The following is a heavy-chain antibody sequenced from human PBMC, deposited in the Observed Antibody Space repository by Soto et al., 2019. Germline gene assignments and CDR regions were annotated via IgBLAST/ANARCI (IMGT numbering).Heavy chain of an antibody. CDR1: GGSFSGYY. CDR3: ARKLFTLGGSYCDY. V-gene: IGHV4-34*01. CDR2: INHSGST. J-gene: IGHJ4*02. D-gene: IGHD1-26*01. Sequence: SETLSLTCAVYGGSFSGYYWSWIRQPPGKGLEWIGEINHSGSTNYNPSLKSRVTISVDTSKNQFSLKLSSVTTADTAVYYCARKLFTLGGSYCDYWGQGTLVTVSS.